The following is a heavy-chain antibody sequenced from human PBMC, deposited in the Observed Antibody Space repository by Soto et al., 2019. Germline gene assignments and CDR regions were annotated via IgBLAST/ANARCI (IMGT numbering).Heavy chain of an antibody. Sequence: ASVKVSCKASGYTFTSYGISWVRQAPGQGLEWMGWISAYNGNTNYAQKLQGRVTMTTDTSTSTAYMELRSLRSDDTAVYYCASTSRGVIMGDAFDIWGQGTMVTVSS. CDR3: ASTSRGVIMGDAFDI. J-gene: IGHJ3*02. CDR1: GYTFTSYG. CDR2: ISAYNGNT. V-gene: IGHV1-18*01. D-gene: IGHD3-10*01.